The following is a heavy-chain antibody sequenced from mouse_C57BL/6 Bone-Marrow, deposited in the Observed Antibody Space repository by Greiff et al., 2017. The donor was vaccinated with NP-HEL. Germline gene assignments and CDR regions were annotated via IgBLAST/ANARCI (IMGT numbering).Heavy chain of an antibody. CDR3: ARAPYAMDY. J-gene: IGHJ4*01. CDR2: INYDGSST. CDR1: GFTFSDYY. Sequence: EVQRVESEGGLVQPGSSMKLSCTASGFTFSDYYMAWVRQVPEKGLEWVANINYDGSSTYYLDSLKSRFIISRDNAKNILYLQMSSLKSEDTATYYCARAPYAMDYWGQGTSVTVSS. V-gene: IGHV5-16*01.